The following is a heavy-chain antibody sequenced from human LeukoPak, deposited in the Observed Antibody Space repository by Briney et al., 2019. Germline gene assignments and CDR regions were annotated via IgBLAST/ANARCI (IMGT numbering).Heavy chain of an antibody. CDR2: ISGCGGDT. D-gene: IGHD4-17*01. CDR1: GFTFNSYA. CDR3: AKDRLSDYGAPTDAFDI. J-gene: IGHJ3*02. Sequence: GGSLRLSCAASGFTFNSYAMSWVRQAPGTGLVGVSDISGCGGDTYYADSVKGRFTISRDNSKNTLWLQMNGLRAEDTAVYYCAKDRLSDYGAPTDAFDIWGQGTMVTVSS. V-gene: IGHV3-23*01.